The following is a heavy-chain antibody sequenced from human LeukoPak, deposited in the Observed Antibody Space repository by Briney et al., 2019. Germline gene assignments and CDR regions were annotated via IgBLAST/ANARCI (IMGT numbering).Heavy chain of an antibody. Sequence: KSSETLSLTCTVSGGSISSSSYYWGWIRQPPGRGLEWIGSIYYSGSTYYNPSLKSRVTISVDTSKNQFSLKLSSVTAAGTAVYYCARVGRYSSSWNYYYYYYMDVWGKGTTVTVSS. J-gene: IGHJ6*03. CDR2: IYYSGST. CDR3: ARVGRYSSSWNYYYYYYMDV. CDR1: GGSISSSSYY. V-gene: IGHV4-39*07. D-gene: IGHD6-13*01.